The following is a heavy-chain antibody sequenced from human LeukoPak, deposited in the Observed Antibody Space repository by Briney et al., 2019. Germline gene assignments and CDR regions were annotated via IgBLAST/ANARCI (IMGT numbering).Heavy chain of an antibody. J-gene: IGHJ4*02. CDR2: IIPILGIA. CDR1: GGTISSYA. CDR3: AYSSTSWAGFDY. D-gene: IGHD2-2*01. Sequence: GASVKVSCKASGGTISSYAISWVRQAPGQGLEWMGRIIPILGIANYAQKFQGRVTITADKSTSTAYMELSSLRSEDTAVYYCAYSSTSWAGFDYWGQGTLVTVSS. V-gene: IGHV1-69*04.